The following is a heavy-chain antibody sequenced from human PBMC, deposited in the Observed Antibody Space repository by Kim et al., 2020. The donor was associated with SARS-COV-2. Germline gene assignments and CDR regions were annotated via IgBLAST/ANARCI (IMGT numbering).Heavy chain of an antibody. D-gene: IGHD2-2*01. CDR3: TTVSMR. J-gene: IGHJ4*02. CDR2: IKCKSGGGTS. V-gene: IGHV3-15*01. CDR1: GIPFSDAW. Sequence: GGSLRLSCAVSGIPFSDAWFNCVRQAPGKGLEWLGRIKCKSGGGTSDLAAPVKGRFAISRDDSKNTLYLLMNSLRTDDSAVYYCTTVSMRWGQGTRVTVS.